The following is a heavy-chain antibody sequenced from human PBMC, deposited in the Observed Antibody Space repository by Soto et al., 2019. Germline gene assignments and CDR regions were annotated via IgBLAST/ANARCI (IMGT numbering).Heavy chain of an antibody. J-gene: IGHJ5*02. CDR3: ARTDYYDSTGVNWFDP. V-gene: IGHV1-8*01. CDR1: GYTFTNYD. D-gene: IGHD3-22*01. CDR2: MNPNTGKT. Sequence: VQLVQSGAEVKKPGASVKVSCKASGYTFTNYDINWVRQATGQGLEWVGWMNPNTGKTGHAQKFQGRVTLTXXPXIAXACMELPSLRSEDTAVYYCARTDYYDSTGVNWFDPWGQGTLVSVSS.